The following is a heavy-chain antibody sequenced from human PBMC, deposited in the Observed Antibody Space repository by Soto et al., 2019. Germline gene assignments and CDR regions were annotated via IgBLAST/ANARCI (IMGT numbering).Heavy chain of an antibody. CDR2: VYYSGTT. CDR1: GGSISRSRYF. D-gene: IGHD5-12*01. Sequence: QLQLQESGPGLVKPSETLSLTCTVSGGSISRSRYFWGWIRQPPGKGLEWLGSVYYSGTTYYNPSLQSRITISVDTSSNEFSLRLSSLTADDTAVYYCATGEGYNSLYSYGLDVWGQGTTVTVSS. J-gene: IGHJ6*02. V-gene: IGHV4-39*01. CDR3: ATGEGYNSLYSYGLDV.